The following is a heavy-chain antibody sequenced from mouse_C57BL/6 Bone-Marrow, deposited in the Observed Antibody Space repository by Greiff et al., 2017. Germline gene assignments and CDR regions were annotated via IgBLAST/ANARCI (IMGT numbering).Heavy chain of an antibody. CDR1: GYTFTSYW. V-gene: IGHV1-72*01. CDR2: LDPNSGGT. Sequence: QVQLLQPGAELVKPGASVKLYCKASGYTFTSYWMHWVKQRPGRGLEWIGRLDPNSGGTNYNAKFKSQATLTADKTSRTAYMQLSSLTSEDSAVYYCALMTTVDYWGQGTTLTVSS. CDR3: ALMTTVDY. J-gene: IGHJ2*01. D-gene: IGHD1-1*01.